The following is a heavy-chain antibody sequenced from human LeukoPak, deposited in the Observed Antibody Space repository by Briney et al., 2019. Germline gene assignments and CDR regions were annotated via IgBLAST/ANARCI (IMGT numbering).Heavy chain of an antibody. D-gene: IGHD1-26*01. CDR3: ARSLGGATIDY. Sequence: SETLSLTCTVSGGSVSSGSYYWSWIRQPPGKGLEWIGYIYYSGSTNYNPSLRSRVTISVDTSKNQFSLKLSSVTAADTAVYYCARSLGGATIDYWGQGTLVTVSS. CDR1: GGSVSSGSYY. V-gene: IGHV4-61*01. CDR2: IYYSGST. J-gene: IGHJ4*02.